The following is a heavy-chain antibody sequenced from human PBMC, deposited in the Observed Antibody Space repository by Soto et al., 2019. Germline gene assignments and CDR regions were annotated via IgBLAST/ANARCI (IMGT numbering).Heavy chain of an antibody. V-gene: IGHV1-18*01. J-gene: IGHJ4*02. CDR1: GYTFTRYG. CDR3: ARGDIGSGVVDY. CDR2: ISAYNGNT. Sequence: VKVSFKASGYTFTRYGISLVLQAPGQWLEWMGWISAYNGNTNYAQKLQGRVTMTTDTSTSTAYMELRSLRSDDTAVYYCARGDIGSGVVDYWGQGTLVTVSS. D-gene: IGHD3-10*01.